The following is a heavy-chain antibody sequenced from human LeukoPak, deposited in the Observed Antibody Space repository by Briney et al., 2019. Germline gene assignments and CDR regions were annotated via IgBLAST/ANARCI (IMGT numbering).Heavy chain of an antibody. Sequence: SETLSLTCSVSGGAIISYYWSWIRQPAGKGPEWIGRIYPAGNTDYNPSLKTRVTMSTDLSKKQFSLRLRSVTAADTAVYYCARLKFYDSTGYSPGYYMDVWGKGTAVTVSS. CDR2: IYPAGNT. CDR3: ARLKFYDSTGYSPGYYMDV. D-gene: IGHD3-22*01. CDR1: GGAIISYY. J-gene: IGHJ6*03. V-gene: IGHV4-4*07.